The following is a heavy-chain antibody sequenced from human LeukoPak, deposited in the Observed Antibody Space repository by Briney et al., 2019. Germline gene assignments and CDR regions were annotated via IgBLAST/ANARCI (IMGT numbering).Heavy chain of an antibody. CDR2: IIPIFGTA. CDR1: GGTFSIYA. V-gene: IGHV1-69*13. Sequence: SVNVSCKASGGTFSIYAISWVRQAPGQGLEWMGGIIPIFGTANYAQKFQGRVTITADESTSTAYMELSSLRSEDTAVYYCASHDYDFWSGYYTDVNWFDPWGQGTLVTVSS. CDR3: ASHDYDFWSGYYTDVNWFDP. J-gene: IGHJ5*02. D-gene: IGHD3-3*01.